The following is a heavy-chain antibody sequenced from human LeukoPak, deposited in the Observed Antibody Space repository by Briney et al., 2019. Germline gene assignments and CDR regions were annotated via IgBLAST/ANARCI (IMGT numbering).Heavy chain of an antibody. J-gene: IGHJ4*02. Sequence: PGGSLRLSCAAAGFTFSSYAMHWVRQAPGKGPEWEAVISYEGSNKYYADSVKGRFTISRDNSKNTLYLQMNSLSAEDTAVYYCASQYYNILTGHYTSIDYWGQGTLVTVSS. V-gene: IGHV3-30*04. CDR3: ASQYYNILTGHYTSIDY. CDR2: ISYEGSNK. D-gene: IGHD3-9*01. CDR1: GFTFSSYA.